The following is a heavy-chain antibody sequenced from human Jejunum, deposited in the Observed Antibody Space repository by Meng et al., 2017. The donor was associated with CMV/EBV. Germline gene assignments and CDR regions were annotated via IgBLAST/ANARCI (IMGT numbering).Heavy chain of an antibody. Sequence: QGRFVQSGTEVKKPGSSVKVSCKSSGDDFKNYALNWVRQAPGQGLEWMGGIIAVLKTPTYAQKFRGRLTITADESTGTTYMDLTSLTSEDTAVYYCARGFSNGYLPFDYWGQGTLVTVSS. V-gene: IGHV1-69*01. CDR2: IIAVLKTP. D-gene: IGHD3-22*01. CDR3: ARGFSNGYLPFDY. CDR1: GDDFKNYA. J-gene: IGHJ4*02.